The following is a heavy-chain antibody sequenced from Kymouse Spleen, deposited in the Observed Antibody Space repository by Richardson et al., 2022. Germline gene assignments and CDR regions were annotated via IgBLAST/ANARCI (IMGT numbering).Heavy chain of an antibody. Sequence: EVQLVESGGGLVKPGGSLRLSCAASGFTFSSYSMNWVRQAPGKGLEWVSSISSSSSYIYYADSVKGRFTISRDNAKNSLYLQMNSLRAEDTAVYYCARDEDWNYRIYYYYYGMDVWGQGTTVTVSS. D-gene: IGHD1-7*01. J-gene: IGHJ6*02. CDR2: ISSSSSYI. CDR3: ARDEDWNYRIYYYYYGMDV. CDR1: GFTFSSYS. V-gene: IGHV3-21*03.